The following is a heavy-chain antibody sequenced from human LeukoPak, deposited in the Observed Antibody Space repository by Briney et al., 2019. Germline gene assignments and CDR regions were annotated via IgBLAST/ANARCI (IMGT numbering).Heavy chain of an antibody. CDR1: GFTFSDYS. D-gene: IGHD3-22*01. V-gene: IGHV3-48*04. Sequence: GGSLRLSCAASGFTFSDYSMNWVRQAPGKGLEWISYIGIYSGNKNYADSVKGRFTISGDNAKNSLYLQMTRLRAEDTAVYYCARDETHDSSGDYLPSGYYYYMDVWGKGTTVTVSS. J-gene: IGHJ6*03. CDR2: IGIYSGNK. CDR3: ARDETHDSSGDYLPSGYYYYMDV.